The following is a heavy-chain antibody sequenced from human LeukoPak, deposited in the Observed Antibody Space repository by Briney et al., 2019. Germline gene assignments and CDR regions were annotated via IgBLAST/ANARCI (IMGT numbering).Heavy chain of an antibody. D-gene: IGHD6-19*01. CDR3: ARIGDSSGWYFDY. J-gene: IGHJ4*02. V-gene: IGHV2-70*04. CDR2: IDWDDDK. Sequence: SGPALVKPTQTLTLTCTFSGFLLSTSEMRMSWIRQPPGKALEWLARIDWDDDKFYSTSLKTRLTISKDTSKNQVVLTMTNMDPLDTATYYCARIGDSSGWYFDYWGQGTLVTVSS. CDR1: GFLLSTSEMR.